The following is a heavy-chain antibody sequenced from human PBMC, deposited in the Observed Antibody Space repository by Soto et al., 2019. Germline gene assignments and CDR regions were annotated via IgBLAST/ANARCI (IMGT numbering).Heavy chain of an antibody. CDR3: ARSVAVPGAHIDY. V-gene: IGHV4-59*01. CDR1: GGSISGSY. Sequence: SETLSVTCSVSGGSISGSYWSWIRQSPGKGLEWLGYVYYTGSTNYSPSLRSRVSISVDTSKNEFSLRLSSVTAADTAVYFCARSVAVPGAHIDYWGQGTQVTVSS. J-gene: IGHJ4*02. D-gene: IGHD6-19*01. CDR2: VYYTGST.